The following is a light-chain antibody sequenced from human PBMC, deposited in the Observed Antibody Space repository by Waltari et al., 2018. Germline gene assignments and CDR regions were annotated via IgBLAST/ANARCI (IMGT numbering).Light chain of an antibody. CDR1: SSDVGFYNR. Sequence: QSALTQPPSVSGSPGQSVTISCTGTSSDVGFYNRVSWYQQSPGPAPKLMIYEVTNRPSGGPDRCSGSKSGDTASLTISGLQAEDEADYYCSSYTSSNTYLFGTGTKVTVL. CDR2: EVT. J-gene: IGLJ1*01. CDR3: SSYTSSNTYL. V-gene: IGLV2-18*02.